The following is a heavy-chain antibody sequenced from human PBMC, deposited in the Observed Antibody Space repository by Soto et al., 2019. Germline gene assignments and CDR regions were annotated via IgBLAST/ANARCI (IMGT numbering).Heavy chain of an antibody. CDR2: IIPIFGTP. J-gene: IGHJ6*02. CDR1: GDTFSTFA. Sequence: ASVKVSCKASGDTFSTFAISWVRQAPGQGLEWMGGIIPIFGTPDYAQHFPGRVTISADESTKTAYLELSSLRPEDTAVYYCARSPGITGTRASQYAMDVWGQGTTVTVSS. D-gene: IGHD1-20*01. V-gene: IGHV1-69*13. CDR3: ARSPGITGTRASQYAMDV.